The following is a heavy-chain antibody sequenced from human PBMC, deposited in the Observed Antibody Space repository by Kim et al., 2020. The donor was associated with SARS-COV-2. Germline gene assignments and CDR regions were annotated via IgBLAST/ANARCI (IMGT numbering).Heavy chain of an antibody. V-gene: IGHV4-34*01. Sequence: SETLSLTCAVYGGSFSGYYWSWIRQPPGKGLEWIGEINHSGSTNYNPSLKSRVTISVDTSKNQFSLKLSSVTAADTAVYYCARGFRRWLRPFDYWGQGTLVTVSS. CDR3: ARGFRRWLRPFDY. CDR2: INHSGST. CDR1: GGSFSGYY. D-gene: IGHD5-12*01. J-gene: IGHJ4*02.